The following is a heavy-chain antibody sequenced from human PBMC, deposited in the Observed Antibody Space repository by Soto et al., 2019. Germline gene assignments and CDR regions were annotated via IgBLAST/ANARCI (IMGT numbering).Heavy chain of an antibody. CDR3: AREAPGGIAVAGPS. J-gene: IGHJ4*02. Sequence: ASVKVSCKASGGTFSSYAISWVRQAPGQGLEWMGGIIPIFGTSNYAQKFQGRVTITADESTSTAYMELSSLRSEDTAVYYCAREAPGGIAVAGPSWGQGTQVTVSS. CDR2: IIPIFGTS. CDR1: GGTFSSYA. V-gene: IGHV1-69*13. D-gene: IGHD6-19*01.